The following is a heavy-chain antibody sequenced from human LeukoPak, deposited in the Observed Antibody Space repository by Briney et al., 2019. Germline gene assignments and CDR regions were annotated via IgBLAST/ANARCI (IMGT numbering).Heavy chain of an antibody. J-gene: IGHJ4*02. CDR2: ISAYNGNT. CDR3: ARVHPKYSSSWPPDY. D-gene: IGHD6-13*01. Sequence: GASVKVSCKASGYTFTSYGISWVRQAPGQGLEWMGWISAYNGNTNYAQKLQGRVTMTTDTSTSTAYMELRSLRSDDTAVYYCARVHPKYSSSWPPDYWGQGTLVTVSS. CDR1: GYTFTSYG. V-gene: IGHV1-18*01.